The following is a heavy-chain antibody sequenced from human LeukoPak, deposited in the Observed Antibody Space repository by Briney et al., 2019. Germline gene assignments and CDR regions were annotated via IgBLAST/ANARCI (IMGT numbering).Heavy chain of an antibody. Sequence: SETLSLTCTVSGGSISSSSYYWGWIRQPPGKGLEWIGEIYHSGSTNYNPSLKSRVTISVDKSKNQFSLKLSSVTAADTAVYYCARGGPYYYGSGSSAPSDAFDIWGQGTMVTVSS. CDR3: ARGGPYYYGSGSSAPSDAFDI. CDR1: GGSISSSSYY. D-gene: IGHD3-10*01. CDR2: IYHSGST. V-gene: IGHV4-39*07. J-gene: IGHJ3*02.